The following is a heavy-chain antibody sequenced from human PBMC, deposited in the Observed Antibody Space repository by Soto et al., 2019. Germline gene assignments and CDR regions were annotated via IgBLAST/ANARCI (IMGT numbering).Heavy chain of an antibody. Sequence: GAVKVSCRASGYTFTGYYMHWVRQAPGQGREWMGWINPNSGGTNYAQKVQGRVAMTRDTPISQAHMELSRLRSDNTAGYYRARAGAAQMLPNVYWGPGTLVTVSS. J-gene: IGHJ4*02. CDR3: ARAGAAQMLPNVY. CDR1: GYTFTGYY. CDR2: INPNSGGT. D-gene: IGHD2-8*01. V-gene: IGHV1-2*02.